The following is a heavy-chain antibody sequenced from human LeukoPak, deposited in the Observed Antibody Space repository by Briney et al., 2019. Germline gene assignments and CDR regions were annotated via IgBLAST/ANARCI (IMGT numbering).Heavy chain of an antibody. J-gene: IGHJ4*02. Sequence: GGSLRLSCAASGFTFHNFAMSWVRQAPGKGLEWVSPISSSGEFTFYADSVKGRFTIFRDNSRYTLYLQMNSLRAEDAAMYYCVKDRPNYYESNGDYYKRDGDFWGQGTLVTVSA. V-gene: IGHV3-23*01. CDR1: GFTFHNFA. CDR2: ISSSGEFT. CDR3: VKDRPNYYESNGDYYKRDGDF. D-gene: IGHD3-22*01.